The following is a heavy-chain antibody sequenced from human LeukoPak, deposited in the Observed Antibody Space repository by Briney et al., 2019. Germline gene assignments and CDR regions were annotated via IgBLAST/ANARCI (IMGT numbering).Heavy chain of an antibody. Sequence: SETLSLTCTVSGGSISSSYWSWIRQSPGKGLEWIGYVHYAGSSYYNPSLKSRVTISVDTSKNQFSLKLSSVTAADTAVYYCARDLLGDPYYFDYWGQGTLVTVSS. D-gene: IGHD3-16*01. CDR2: VHYAGSS. V-gene: IGHV4-59*01. J-gene: IGHJ4*02. CDR1: GGSISSSY. CDR3: ARDLLGDPYYFDY.